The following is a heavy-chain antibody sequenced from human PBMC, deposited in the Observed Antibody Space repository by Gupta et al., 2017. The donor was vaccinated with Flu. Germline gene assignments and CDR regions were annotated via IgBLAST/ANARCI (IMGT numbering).Heavy chain of an antibody. D-gene: IGHD1-1*01. V-gene: IGHV3-30*18. CDR1: GFTFRNYA. J-gene: IGHJ6*02. CDR2: ISHDGSNK. Sequence: QVQLVESGGGVVQPGRSLGLSCAVSGFTFRNYAVHWVRQAPGKGLEWVAVISHDGSNKYYADSVKGRFTISRDISKNTLYLRMNSLRPEDTAVYYCAKDRSRGTYYYFYGMDVWGQGTTVTVSS. CDR3: AKDRSRGTYYYFYGMDV.